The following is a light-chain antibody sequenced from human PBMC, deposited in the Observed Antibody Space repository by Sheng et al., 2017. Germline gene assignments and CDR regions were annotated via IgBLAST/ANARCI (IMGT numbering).Light chain of an antibody. Sequence: DIVMTQSPDSLAVSLGERATINCKPSQSVLYRSNNKNYLAWYQQKPGQPPNLLIYWASTRESGVPDRFSGSGSGTDFTLTISSLQAEDVAVYYCQQYYTTPWTFGQGTKVEIK. CDR3: QQYYTTPWT. CDR2: WAS. V-gene: IGKV4-1*01. CDR1: QSVLYRSNNKNY. J-gene: IGKJ1*01.